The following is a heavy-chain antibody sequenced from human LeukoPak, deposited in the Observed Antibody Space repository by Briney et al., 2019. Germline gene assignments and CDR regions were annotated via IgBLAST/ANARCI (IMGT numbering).Heavy chain of an antibody. CDR2: ISSSSSTI. CDR1: GFAFSSYS. J-gene: IGHJ6*03. CDR3: ARGGYDTYYSYYYYMDV. V-gene: IGHV3-48*01. Sequence: GGSLRLSCAASGFAFSSYSMNWVRQAPEKGLEWVSYISSSSSTIYYADSVKGRFTISRDNAKNSLYLQMNSLRAEDTAVYYCARGGYDTYYSYYYYMDVWGKGTTVTVS. D-gene: IGHD5-12*01.